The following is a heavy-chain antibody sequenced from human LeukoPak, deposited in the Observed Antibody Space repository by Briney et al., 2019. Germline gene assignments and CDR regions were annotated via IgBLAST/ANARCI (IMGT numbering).Heavy chain of an antibody. CDR1: GFSFGGYS. CDR3: AKDRAGYNVKGSDY. Sequence: GGSLRLSCAASGFSFGGYSVAWVRQAPGKGLEWISSISGSGDTANYADSVRGRFIISRDNSANRLDLQMNSLRAEDAAVYYCAKDRAGYNVKGSDYWGQGTLVTVSS. CDR2: ISGSGDTA. V-gene: IGHV3-23*01. J-gene: IGHJ4*02. D-gene: IGHD5-24*01.